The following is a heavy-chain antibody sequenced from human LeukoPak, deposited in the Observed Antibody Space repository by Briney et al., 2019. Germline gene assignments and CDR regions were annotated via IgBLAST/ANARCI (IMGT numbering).Heavy chain of an antibody. J-gene: IGHJ4*02. CDR2: ISGSGGST. CDR3: ARPPGSSGYYYPFDY. D-gene: IGHD3-22*01. Sequence: GGSLRLSCAASGFTFSSYAMSWVRQAPGKGLEWVSAISGSGGSTYYADSVKGRFTISRDNSKNTLYLQMNSLRAEDTAVYYCARPPGSSGYYYPFDYWGQGTLVTVSS. CDR1: GFTFSSYA. V-gene: IGHV3-23*01.